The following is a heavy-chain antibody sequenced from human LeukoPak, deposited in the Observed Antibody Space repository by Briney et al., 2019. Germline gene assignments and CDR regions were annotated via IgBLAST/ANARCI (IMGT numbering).Heavy chain of an antibody. CDR1: GFTVSSNY. J-gene: IGHJ6*02. D-gene: IGHD6-13*01. Sequence: PGGSLRLSCAASGFTVSSNYISWVRQAPGKGLKWVSVIYSGGSTYYADSVKGRFTISRDNSKNTLYLQTNSLRAEDTAVYYCAKDQGSSWYSHYYYGMDVWGQGTTVTVSS. V-gene: IGHV3-53*05. CDR2: IYSGGST. CDR3: AKDQGSSWYSHYYYGMDV.